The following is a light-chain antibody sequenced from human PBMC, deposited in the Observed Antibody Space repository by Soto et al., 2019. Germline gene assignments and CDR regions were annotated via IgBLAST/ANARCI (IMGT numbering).Light chain of an antibody. CDR3: QQYESPPPFI. CDR2: DAS. V-gene: IGKV3-20*01. J-gene: IGKJ3*01. Sequence: EIVLTQSPATLSLSPGNRATLSCRASQSVSGYLAWYQQKPGQAPRLLIYDASNRATGIPDRFSGSGSGTDFTLTISRLEPEDFAVYYCQQYESPPPFIIGPGTRVDIK. CDR1: QSVSGY.